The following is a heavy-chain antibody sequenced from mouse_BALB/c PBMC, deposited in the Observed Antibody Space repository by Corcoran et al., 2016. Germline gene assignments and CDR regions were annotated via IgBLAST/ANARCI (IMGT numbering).Heavy chain of an antibody. V-gene: IGHV3-6*02. Sequence: DVQLQASGPGLVKPSQSLSLTCSVTGYSITSGYYWNWIRQFPGNKLEWMGYISYDGSNNYNPSLKNRISITRDTSKNQFFLKLNSVTTEDTATYYCTNGNYWYVYVWGAGTTVIVSS. CDR2: ISYDGSN. D-gene: IGHD2-1*01. CDR1: GYSITSGYY. J-gene: IGHJ1*01. CDR3: TNGNYWYVYV.